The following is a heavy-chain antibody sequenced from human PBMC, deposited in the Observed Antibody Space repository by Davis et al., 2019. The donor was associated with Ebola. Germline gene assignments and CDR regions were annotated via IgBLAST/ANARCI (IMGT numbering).Heavy chain of an antibody. V-gene: IGHV3-7*03. CDR2: IKQDGSEK. CDR3: ARDRQWLAPSHFDY. Sequence: LSLTCAASGFTFSSYWMSWVRQAPGKGLEWVANIKQDGSEKYYVDSVKGRFTISRDNAKNSLYLQMNSLRAEDTAVYYCARDRQWLAPSHFDYWGQGTLVTVSS. J-gene: IGHJ4*02. D-gene: IGHD6-19*01. CDR1: GFTFSSYW.